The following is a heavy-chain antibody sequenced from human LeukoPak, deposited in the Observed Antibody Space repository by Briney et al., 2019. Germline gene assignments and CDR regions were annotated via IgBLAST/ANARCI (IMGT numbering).Heavy chain of an antibody. D-gene: IGHD2-8*01. V-gene: IGHV4-39*01. CDR2: IYYSGST. CDR3: ARHRCTNGVCLGGYFDY. CDR1: GGSISSSSYY. Sequence: NPSETLSLTCTVSGGSISSSSYYWGWIRQPPGKGLEWIGSIYYSGSTYYNPSLKSRVTISVDTSKNQFSLKLSSVTAADTAVYYCARHRCTNGVCLGGYFDYWGQGTLVTVSS. J-gene: IGHJ4*02.